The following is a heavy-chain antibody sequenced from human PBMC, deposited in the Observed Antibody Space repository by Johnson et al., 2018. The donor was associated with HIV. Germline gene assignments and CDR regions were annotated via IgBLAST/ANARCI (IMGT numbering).Heavy chain of an antibody. CDR2: ISYDGSNK. J-gene: IGHJ3*02. D-gene: IGHD2-2*01. CDR3: ARDTPFGYCSSTSCYAGGAFDI. Sequence: QVQLVESGGGVVQPGRSLRLSCAASGFTFSSYAMHWVRQAPDKGLEWVAVISYDGSNKYYADSVKGRFTISRDTSKNTRYLQMNSLRAEDTAVYYCARDTPFGYCSSTSCYAGGAFDIWGQGTMVTVSS. CDR1: GFTFSSYA. V-gene: IGHV3-30*04.